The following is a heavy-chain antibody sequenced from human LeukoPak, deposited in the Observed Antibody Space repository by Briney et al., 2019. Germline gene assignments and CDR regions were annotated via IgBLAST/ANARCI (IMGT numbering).Heavy chain of an antibody. CDR2: ISSSGSTI. J-gene: IGHJ6*03. CDR3: ARDHESYCSGGSCSRMDV. CDR1: GFTFSSYE. V-gene: IGHV3-48*03. Sequence: GGSLRLSCAASGFTFSSYEMNWVRQAPGKGLEWVSYISSSGSTIYYADSVKGRFTISRDNAKKSLYLQMSSLRAEDTAVYYCARDHESYCSGGSCSRMDVWGKGTTVTISS. D-gene: IGHD2-15*01.